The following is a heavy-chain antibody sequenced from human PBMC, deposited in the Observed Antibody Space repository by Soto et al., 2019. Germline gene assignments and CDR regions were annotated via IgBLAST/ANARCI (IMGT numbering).Heavy chain of an antibody. D-gene: IGHD2-15*01. CDR3: ARGYCSGAACPGFDN. CDR1: GFTFSSYA. Sequence: PGGSLRLSCAASGFTFSSYAMSWVRQAPGKGLEWVSAISGSGGSTYYADSVKGRFTISRDNSRNTLYLQMNSLRAEDTAVYYCARGYCSGAACPGFDNWGQGDLVTVSS. J-gene: IGHJ4*02. CDR2: ISGSGGST. V-gene: IGHV3-23*01.